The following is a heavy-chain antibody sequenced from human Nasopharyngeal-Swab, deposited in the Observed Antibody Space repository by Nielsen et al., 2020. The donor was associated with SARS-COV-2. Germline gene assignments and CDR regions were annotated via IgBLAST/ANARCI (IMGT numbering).Heavy chain of an antibody. D-gene: IGHD3-22*01. CDR2: INSDGSST. CDR1: GFTFSSYW. CDR3: VKDHRHSSGYYYYGMDV. V-gene: IGHV3-74*01. Sequence: GGSLRLSCAASGFTFSSYWMHWVRQAPGKGLVWVSRINSDGSSTSYADSVKGRFTISRDNAKNTLYLQMNSLRAEDTAVYYCVKDHRHSSGYYYYGMDVWGQGTTVTVSS. J-gene: IGHJ6*02.